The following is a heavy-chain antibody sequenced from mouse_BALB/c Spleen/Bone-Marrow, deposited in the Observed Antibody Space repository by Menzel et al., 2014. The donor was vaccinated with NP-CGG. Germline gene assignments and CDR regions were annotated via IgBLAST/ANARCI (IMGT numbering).Heavy chain of an antibody. J-gene: IGHJ2*01. V-gene: IGHV1-4*01. D-gene: IGHD2-3*01. Sequence: QVQLKESGAELARPGASVKMSCKASGYSFTSYTVHWVKQRPGQGLEWIAYINPRNTYTNYNQKFKDRATVTADKSSSNAYLQLSSLTSEDSAVYYCTREGTYDDCSGHFDYWGQGTTLTVSS. CDR3: TREGTYDDCSGHFDY. CDR1: GYSFTSYT. CDR2: INPRNTYT.